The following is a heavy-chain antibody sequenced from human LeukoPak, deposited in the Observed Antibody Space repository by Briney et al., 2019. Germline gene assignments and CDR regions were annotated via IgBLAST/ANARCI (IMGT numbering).Heavy chain of an antibody. J-gene: IGHJ4*02. Sequence: GGSLILSCAASGFTFGTYWMSWVRQAPGKGLEWVANINEDGSQKDYLGSVKGRFTISRDNAKDSLYLQMSSLRAEDAAIYYCVRDIDHWGQGTLVTVSS. V-gene: IGHV3-7*04. CDR2: INEDGSQK. CDR3: VRDIDH. CDR1: GFTFGTYW.